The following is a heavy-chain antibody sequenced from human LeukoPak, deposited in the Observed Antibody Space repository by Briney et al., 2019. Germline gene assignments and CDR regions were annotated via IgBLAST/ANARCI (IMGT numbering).Heavy chain of an antibody. CDR3: ARAGAYYYDSRGYEFDY. CDR1: GYSFTNYG. D-gene: IGHD3-22*01. CDR2: ISTYNGNT. Sequence: ASVKVSCKASGYSFTNYGISWVRQAPGQGLEWMGWISTYNGNTNYAQKLQGRVTMTTDTSTSTVYMELRSLRSDDTAVYYCARAGAYYYDSRGYEFDYGGQGTLVSVSS. V-gene: IGHV1-18*01. J-gene: IGHJ4*02.